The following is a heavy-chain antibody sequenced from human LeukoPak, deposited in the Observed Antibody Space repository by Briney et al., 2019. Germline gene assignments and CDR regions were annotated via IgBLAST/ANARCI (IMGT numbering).Heavy chain of an antibody. Sequence: SETLSLTCAVYGGSFSGYYWSWIRQPPGKGLEWIGEINHSGSTNYNPSLKSRVTISVDTSKNQSSLKLSSVTAADTAVYYCARVQLWSPYYYCGMDVWGKGTTVTVSS. CDR1: GGSFSGYY. CDR2: INHSGST. CDR3: ARVQLWSPYYYCGMDV. D-gene: IGHD5-18*01. V-gene: IGHV4-34*01. J-gene: IGHJ6*04.